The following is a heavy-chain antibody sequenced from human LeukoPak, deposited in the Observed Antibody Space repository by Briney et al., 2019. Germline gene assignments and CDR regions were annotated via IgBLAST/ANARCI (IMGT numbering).Heavy chain of an antibody. V-gene: IGHV1-69*05. CDR1: GGTFSSYA. D-gene: IGHD2-2*01. CDR3: ARDFGDIVVVPAAMALDY. J-gene: IGHJ4*02. Sequence: ASVKVSCKASGGTFSSYAISWVRQAPGQGLEWMGRIIPIFGTANYAQKFQGRVTITTDESTSTAYMELSSLRSEDTAVYYCARDFGDIVVVPAAMALDYWGQGTLVTVSS. CDR2: IIPIFGTA.